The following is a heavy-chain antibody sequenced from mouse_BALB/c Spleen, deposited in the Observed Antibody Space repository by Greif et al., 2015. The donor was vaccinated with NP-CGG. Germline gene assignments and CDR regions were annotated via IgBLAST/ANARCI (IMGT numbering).Heavy chain of an antibody. CDR2: IDPANGNT. Sequence: VQLKQSGAELVKPGASVKLSCTASGFNIKDTYMHWVKQRPEQGLEWIGRIDPANGNTKYDPKFQGKASITADTSSNTAYLQLSSLTSEDTAVYYCAGTYFDYWGQGTTLTVSS. CDR3: AGTYFDY. D-gene: IGHD3-3*01. V-gene: IGHV14-3*02. CDR1: GFNIKDTY. J-gene: IGHJ2*01.